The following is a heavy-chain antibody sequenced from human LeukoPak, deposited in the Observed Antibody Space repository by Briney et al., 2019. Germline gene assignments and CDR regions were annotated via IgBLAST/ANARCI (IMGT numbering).Heavy chain of an antibody. Sequence: PSETLSLTCAVSGGSINSNNWWSWVRRPRGKGLEWIREIYHSGSTNYNPSLKSRVTISGDKSKNQFSLKLSSMTAADTAIYYCARARNEILAGYYSFDYWGQGILVTVSS. CDR2: IYHSGST. CDR1: GGSINSNNW. V-gene: IGHV4-4*02. CDR3: ARARNEILAGYYSFDY. D-gene: IGHD3-9*01. J-gene: IGHJ4*02.